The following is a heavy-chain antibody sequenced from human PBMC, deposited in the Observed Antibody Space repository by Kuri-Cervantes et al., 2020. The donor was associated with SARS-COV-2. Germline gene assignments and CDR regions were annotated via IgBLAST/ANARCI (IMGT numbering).Heavy chain of an antibody. CDR2: ISSSSYI. D-gene: IGHD6-13*01. Sequence: GGSLRLSCAASGFAFSSYSMNWVRQAPGKGLEWVSSISSSSYIYYADSVKGRFTISRDNAKNSLYLQMNSLRAEDTAVYYCARQYSSSWDYYGMDVWGQGTTVTVSS. J-gene: IGHJ6*02. CDR1: GFAFSSYS. CDR3: ARQYSSSWDYYGMDV. V-gene: IGHV3-21*01.